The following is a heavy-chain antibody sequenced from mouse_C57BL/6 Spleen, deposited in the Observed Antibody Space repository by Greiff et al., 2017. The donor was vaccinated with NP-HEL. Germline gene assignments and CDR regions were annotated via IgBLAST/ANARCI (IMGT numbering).Heavy chain of an antibody. CDR2: IISCSSTI. D-gene: IGHD1-1*01. J-gene: IGHJ4*01. Sequence: DVMLVESGGGLVKPGGSLKLSCAASGFSFSDYGMHRVRQASAKGLVWFAYIISCSSTIYYADTVKGRFTISSDNAKNTLFLQMTSLRSEDTAMYYCASPYYGSSYDAMDYWGQGTSVTVSS. CDR3: ASPYYGSSYDAMDY. CDR1: GFSFSDYG. V-gene: IGHV5-17*01.